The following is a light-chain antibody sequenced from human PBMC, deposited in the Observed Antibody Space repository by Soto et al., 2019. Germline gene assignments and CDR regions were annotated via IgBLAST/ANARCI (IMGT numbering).Light chain of an antibody. CDR2: DDN. Sequence: QSALTQPPSVSAAPGQKVTISCSGGISNIYNNYVSWYQQLPGTAPKLLIYDDNKRPSGIPDRFSGSKSGTSATLGITGLQTGDEADYYCGTWDSSLSAGVFGGGTKLTVL. CDR3: GTWDSSLSAGV. CDR1: ISNIYNNY. J-gene: IGLJ3*02. V-gene: IGLV1-51*01.